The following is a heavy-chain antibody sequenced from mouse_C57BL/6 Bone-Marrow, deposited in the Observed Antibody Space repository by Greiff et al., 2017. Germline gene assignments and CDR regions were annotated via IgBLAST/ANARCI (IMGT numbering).Heavy chain of an antibody. V-gene: IGHV3-6*01. CDR1: GYSITSGYY. J-gene: IGHJ2*01. CDR3: ARVPSGTGAFDY. D-gene: IGHD4-1*01. CDR2: ISYDGSN. Sequence: EVQLVESGPGLVKPSQSLSLTCSVTGYSITSGYYWNWIRQFPGNKLEWMGYISYDGSNNYNPSLKNRIPITRDTSKNQFFLKLNSVTTEDTATYYCARVPSGTGAFDYWGQGTTLTVSS.